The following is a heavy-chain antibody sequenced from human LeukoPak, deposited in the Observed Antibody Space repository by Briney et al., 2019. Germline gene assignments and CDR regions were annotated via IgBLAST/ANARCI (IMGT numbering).Heavy chain of an antibody. D-gene: IGHD3-10*01. CDR3: ARAEAPLWFGEFQDGYFDY. CDR1: GGSISSGAYY. CDR2: IYYSGSN. V-gene: IGHV4-30-4*08. J-gene: IGHJ4*02. Sequence: SQTLSLTCTVSGGSISSGAYYWSWIRPPPGKGLEWIGYIYYSGSNYYNPSLKSRVTISVDTSKNQFSLKLSSVTAADTAVYYCARAEAPLWFGEFQDGYFDYWGQGTLVTVSS.